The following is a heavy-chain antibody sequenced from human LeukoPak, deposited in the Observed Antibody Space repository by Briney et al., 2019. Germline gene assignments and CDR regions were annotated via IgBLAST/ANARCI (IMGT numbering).Heavy chain of an antibody. D-gene: IGHD2-2*02. CDR3: ARDPSYCSSTSCYTNYYYMDV. Sequence: GGSLRLSCAASGFTFSSSAMHWVRQAPGKGLEWVAVISYDGGNKHFADSVKGRFTISRDNSKNTLYLQMNSLRAEDTAVYSCARDPSYCSSTSCYTNYYYMDVWGKGTTVTVSS. V-gene: IGHV3-30-3*01. J-gene: IGHJ6*03. CDR2: ISYDGGNK. CDR1: GFTFSSSA.